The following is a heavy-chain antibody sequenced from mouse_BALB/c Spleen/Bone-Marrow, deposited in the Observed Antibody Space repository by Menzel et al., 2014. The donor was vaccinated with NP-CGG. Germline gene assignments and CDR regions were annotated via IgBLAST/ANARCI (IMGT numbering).Heavy chain of an antibody. CDR3: ARGPTTVVVYYYTLNY. CDR2: VNPNNGGT. CDR1: GYSFTDYY. D-gene: IGHD1-1*01. J-gene: IGHJ4*01. Sequence: EVQLQQSGPDLVKPGASVKISCKASGYSFTDYYMHWVKQSHGKSLEWIGRVNPNNGGTDYNQKFEGKAILTVDKSSSTAFMELRSLTSEDSAVYYCARGPTTVVVYYYTLNYWGQGTSVTVSS. V-gene: IGHV1-34*01.